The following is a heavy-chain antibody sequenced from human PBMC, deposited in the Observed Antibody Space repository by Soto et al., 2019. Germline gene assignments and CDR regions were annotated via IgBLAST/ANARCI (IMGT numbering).Heavy chain of an antibody. CDR2: IHTSSGTI. V-gene: IGHV3-48*01. Sequence: EVQLVESGGALVQPGGALRLSCAASGFTFTSYGMTWVRQAPGKGVEWISYIHTSSGTIYYADSVKGRFTISKDKAENSLYLQMNSLRAEDTAVYYCARDPDGDQDFDYWGQGTLVTVSS. J-gene: IGHJ4*02. CDR3: ARDPDGDQDFDY. D-gene: IGHD2-21*02. CDR1: GFTFTSYG.